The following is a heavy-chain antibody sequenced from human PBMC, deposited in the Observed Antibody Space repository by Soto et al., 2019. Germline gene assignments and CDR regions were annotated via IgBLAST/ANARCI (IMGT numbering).Heavy chain of an antibody. CDR1: GDSVSSSSVT. V-gene: IGHV6-1*01. J-gene: IGHJ5*01. Sequence: SQTLSLTCAISGDSVSSSSVTWNWIRQSPSRGLEWLGRTYYRSKWYNDYAESAKSRITINPDTSKNQFSLHLNFVTPEDTAVYYCVRLIGSRWLDFWGQGTLFTVAS. D-gene: IGHD2-8*01. CDR2: TYYRSKWYN. CDR3: VRLIGSRWLDF.